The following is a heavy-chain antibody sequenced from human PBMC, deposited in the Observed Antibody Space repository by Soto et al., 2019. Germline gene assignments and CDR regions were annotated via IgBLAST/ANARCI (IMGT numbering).Heavy chain of an antibody. J-gene: IGHJ4*02. D-gene: IGHD1-1*01. CDR3: ARSNWNLRPFDD. Sequence: SETLSLTCTVSGGSISSYYWSWIRQPPGKGLEWIGYIYYSGSTNYNPSLKSRVTISVDTSKNQFSLKLSSVTAADTAVYYCARSNWNLRPFDDWGQGTLVTVSS. CDR1: GGSISSYY. V-gene: IGHV4-59*01. CDR2: IYYSGST.